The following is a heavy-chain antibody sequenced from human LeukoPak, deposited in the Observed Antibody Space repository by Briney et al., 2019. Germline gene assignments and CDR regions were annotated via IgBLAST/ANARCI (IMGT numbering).Heavy chain of an antibody. CDR3: AKIKPRGVVGGSFDY. CDR2: ISGSGGST. Sequence: PGGSLRLSCAASGFTFSSYAMSWVRQAPGKGLEWVSAISGSGGSTYYADSVKGRFTISRVNSKNTLYLQMNSLRAEDTAVYYCAKIKPRGVVGGSFDYWGQGTLVTVSS. V-gene: IGHV3-23*01. J-gene: IGHJ4*02. CDR1: GFTFSSYA. D-gene: IGHD1-26*01.